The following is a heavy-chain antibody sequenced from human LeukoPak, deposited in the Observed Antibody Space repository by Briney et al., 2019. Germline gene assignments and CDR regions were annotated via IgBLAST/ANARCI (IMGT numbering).Heavy chain of an antibody. CDR3: ARVLKLYCGGDCNYFDY. CDR2: ISGSGTNT. D-gene: IGHD2-21*02. J-gene: IGHJ4*02. V-gene: IGHV3-21*04. Sequence: NPGGSPSLSCAASGFTFSSNPMSWVRQAPGKGLEWVSAISGSGTNTFYADSVKGRFTISRDNAKNSLYLQMNSLRAEDTAVYYCARVLKLYCGGDCNYFDYWGQGTLVTVSS. CDR1: GFTFSSNP.